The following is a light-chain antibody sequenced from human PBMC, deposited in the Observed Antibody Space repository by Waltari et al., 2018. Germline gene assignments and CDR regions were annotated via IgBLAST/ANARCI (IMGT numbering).Light chain of an antibody. J-gene: IGLJ3*02. CDR3: QTGGHGTWV. CDR2: VNSDGS. Sequence: QLVLPQSPSASASLGASAQLTCTLSSGQSSHVVAWHQQQPEKGPRYLMKVNSDGSHKGDDIPDRFSGSSSGAGRYLTISSLQSEDEADYYCQTGGHGTWVFGGGTKLTVL. V-gene: IGLV4-69*01. CDR1: SGQSSHV.